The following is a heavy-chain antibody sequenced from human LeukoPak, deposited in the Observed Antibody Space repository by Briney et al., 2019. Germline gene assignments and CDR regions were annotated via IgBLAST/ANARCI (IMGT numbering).Heavy chain of an antibody. CDR2: ISSSSSYI. J-gene: IGHJ3*02. CDR3: ARRHGGDAFDI. Sequence: GGSLRLSCAASGFTFSSYSMYWVRQAPGKGLEWVSSISSSSSYIYYADSVKGRFTISRGNAKNSLYLQMNSLRAEDTAVYYCARRHGGDAFDIWGQGTMVTVSS. V-gene: IGHV3-21*01. CDR1: GFTFSSYS.